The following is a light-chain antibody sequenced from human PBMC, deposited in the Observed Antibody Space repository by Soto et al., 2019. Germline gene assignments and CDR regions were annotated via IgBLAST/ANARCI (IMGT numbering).Light chain of an antibody. CDR2: GNS. CDR3: HACDSSLSGWV. V-gene: IGLV1-40*01. J-gene: IGLJ3*02. CDR1: SSNIGAGYD. Sequence: QSVLTQPPSVSGAPGQRVTISCTGSSSNIGAGYDVHWYQQLPGTAPKLLIYGNSNRPSGVPDRFSGSKSGTSASLAITGLQAEGEDDYYCHACDSSLSGWVFGGGTKLTVL.